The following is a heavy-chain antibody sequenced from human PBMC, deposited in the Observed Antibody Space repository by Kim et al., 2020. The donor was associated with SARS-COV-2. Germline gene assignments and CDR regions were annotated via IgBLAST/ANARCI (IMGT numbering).Heavy chain of an antibody. V-gene: IGHV4-61*01. Sequence: SETLSLTCTVSGGSVRSRTYCWTWIRQTPGIGLEYIGHIFYSGSTNYNPSLESRVTISLDTSKNLLSLKLSSVTAADTAVYYCARSEYYGSGTLAKYGMDVWGQGTTVTVSS. CDR2: IFYSGST. D-gene: IGHD3-10*01. CDR3: ARSEYYGSGTLAKYGMDV. CDR1: GGSVRSRTYC. J-gene: IGHJ6*02.